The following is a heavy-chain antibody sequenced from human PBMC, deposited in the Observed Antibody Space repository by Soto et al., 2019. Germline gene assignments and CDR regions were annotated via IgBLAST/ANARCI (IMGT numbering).Heavy chain of an antibody. Sequence: EVQLLESGGGLVQPGGSLRLSCAASGFTFNNYAMTWVRQAPGKGLEWVSASSGGGDTTSYADYVKGRFTVSRDGSKNTLYLQLSSLGAEDTALYYCAKGRGGSGSLTPRVDFWGQGTLVTVSS. V-gene: IGHV3-23*01. CDR3: AKGRGGSGSLTPRVDF. CDR1: GFTFNNYA. J-gene: IGHJ4*02. CDR2: SSGGGDTT. D-gene: IGHD3-10*01.